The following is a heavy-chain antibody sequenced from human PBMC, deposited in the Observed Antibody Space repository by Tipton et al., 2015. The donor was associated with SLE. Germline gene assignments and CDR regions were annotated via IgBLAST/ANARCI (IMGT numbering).Heavy chain of an antibody. D-gene: IGHD1-1*01. J-gene: IGHJ3*02. CDR1: GGSITTYY. V-gene: IGHV4-59*01. CDR2: RHYSGTT. CDR3: AKWNAETHCFHT. Sequence: TLSLTCTVSGGSITTYYYNWIRQPPGKQLEWIGYRHYSGTTKYNPSLKSRVTFSVDTSENQVSLRLSSVTAAGTAVYYCAKWNAETHCFHTWCEGKMVTVSS.